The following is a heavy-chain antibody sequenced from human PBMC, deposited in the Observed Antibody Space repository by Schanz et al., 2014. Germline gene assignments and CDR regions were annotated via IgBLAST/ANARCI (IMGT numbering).Heavy chain of an antibody. D-gene: IGHD2-8*01. CDR2: ISAYNGNT. V-gene: IGHV1-18*01. J-gene: IGHJ6*02. CDR3: ARRPNGRCHVSTCCLDV. Sequence: QVQLVQSGAEVKKPGASVKVSCKASGYTFTSYGISWVRQAPGQGLEWMGWISAYNGNTNYAQKLQGRVTMTTDTSTSTAYMELSRLTSDDTALYYCARRPNGRCHVSTCCLDVWGQGTTVTVSS. CDR1: GYTFTSYG.